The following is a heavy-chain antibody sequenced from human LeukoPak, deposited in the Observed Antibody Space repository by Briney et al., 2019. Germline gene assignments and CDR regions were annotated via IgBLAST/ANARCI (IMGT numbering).Heavy chain of an antibody. D-gene: IGHD3-3*01. CDR2: INSDGSST. J-gene: IGHJ4*02. V-gene: IGHV3-74*01. Sequence: GGSLRLSCAASGFTFSSYWTHWVRQASGKGLVWVSRINSDGSSTSYADSVKGRFTISRDNAKNTLYLQMNSLRAEDTAVYYCARASASHFYYDFWSGYPGYWGQGTLVTVSS. CDR3: ARASASHFYYDFWSGYPGY. CDR1: GFTFSSYW.